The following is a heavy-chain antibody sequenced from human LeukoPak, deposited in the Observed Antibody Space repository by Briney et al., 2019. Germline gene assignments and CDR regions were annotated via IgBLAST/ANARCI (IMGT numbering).Heavy chain of an antibody. Sequence: ASVKVSCKASGYTFTNYGISWVRQAPGQGLEWMGWISAYNANTKYAQKLQGRVTMTTDTSTSTAYMELRSLRSDDTAVYYCARDRSGQSFGYYYYGMDAWGQGTTVTVSS. CDR2: ISAYNANT. J-gene: IGHJ6*02. CDR3: ARDRSGQSFGYYYYGMDA. D-gene: IGHD3-16*01. V-gene: IGHV1-18*01. CDR1: GYTFTNYG.